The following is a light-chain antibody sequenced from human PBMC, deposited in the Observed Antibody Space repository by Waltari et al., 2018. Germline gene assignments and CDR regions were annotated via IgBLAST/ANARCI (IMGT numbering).Light chain of an antibody. CDR3: QQYDDSPT. CDR1: QSLRIRS. CDR2: GTS. J-gene: IGKJ1*01. V-gene: IGKV3-20*01. Sequence: EIVLTQSPGTLSLSPGERATLSCRASQSLRIRSLSWYQQRPGQAPRLLIYGTSTRAPGIPDRFSESRSGTDFTLTIGRLEPEDFALYYCQQYDDSPTFGQGTKV.